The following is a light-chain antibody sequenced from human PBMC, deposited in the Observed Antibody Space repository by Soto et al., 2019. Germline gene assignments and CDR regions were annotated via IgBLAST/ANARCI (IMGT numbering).Light chain of an antibody. CDR2: DVS. CDR3: QSYDSSLSGSV. CDR1: SSDVGTYNY. V-gene: IGLV2-11*01. J-gene: IGLJ2*01. Sequence: QSALTQPRSVSGSPKQSVTISCTGTSSDVGTYNYVSWFQQHPGKAPKLMISDVSKRPSGVPDRFSGSKSGNTASLTISGLQAEDEADYYCQSYDSSLSGSVFGGGTKLTVL.